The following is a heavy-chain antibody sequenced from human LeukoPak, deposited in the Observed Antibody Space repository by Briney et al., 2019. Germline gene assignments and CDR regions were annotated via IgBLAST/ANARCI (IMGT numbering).Heavy chain of an antibody. Sequence: ASVTVSCKASGGTFSSYAISWVRQAPGQGLEWMGWINPNSGGTNYAQKFQGRVTMTRDTSISTAYMELSRLRSDDTAVYYCARADHYSHYFDYWGQGTLVTVSS. CDR1: GGTFSSYA. V-gene: IGHV1-2*02. D-gene: IGHD4-11*01. CDR2: INPNSGGT. CDR3: ARADHYSHYFDY. J-gene: IGHJ4*02.